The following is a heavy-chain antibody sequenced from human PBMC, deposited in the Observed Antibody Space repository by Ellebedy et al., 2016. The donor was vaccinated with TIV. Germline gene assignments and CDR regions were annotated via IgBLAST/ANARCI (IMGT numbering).Heavy chain of an antibody. CDR1: GYSFSNYW. V-gene: IGHV5-51*01. J-gene: IGHJ4*02. CDR3: ARQASLPIDY. Sequence: GESLKISCKGSGYSFSNYWIGWVRQMPGKGLEWMGIIHPGDSYIKYSPSFQGQLTISADKSISTAYLQWSSLKASDTAMYYCARQASLPIDYWGQGTLVTVSS. CDR2: IHPGDSYI. D-gene: IGHD2-21*01.